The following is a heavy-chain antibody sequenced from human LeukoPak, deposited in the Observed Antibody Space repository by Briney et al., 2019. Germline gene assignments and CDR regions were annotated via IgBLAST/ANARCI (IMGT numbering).Heavy chain of an antibody. CDR1: GFTFTSYS. Sequence: GGSLRLSCAASGFTFTSYSMNWVRQAPGKGLEWVSTISGGGGSTYYADSVKGRFSISRDNSKNTLYLQVNSLRAEDTAVYYCAKGGKWDVTPFDYWGQGTLVTVSS. V-gene: IGHV3-23*01. CDR3: AKGGKWDVTPFDY. D-gene: IGHD1-26*01. J-gene: IGHJ4*02. CDR2: ISGGGGST.